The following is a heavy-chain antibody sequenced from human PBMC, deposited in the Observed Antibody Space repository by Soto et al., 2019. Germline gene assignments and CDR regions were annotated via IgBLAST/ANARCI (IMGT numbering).Heavy chain of an antibody. V-gene: IGHV1-69*05. J-gene: IGHJ6*04. CDR2: IIPIFGTA. Sequence: QVQLVQSGAEVKKPGSSVKVSCKASGGTFSSYAISWVRQAPGQGLEWMGGIIPIFGTANYAQKFQGRVTITTDEPTGTTYMGPGSMRSEDTAVYNFARGRGKVYYDGMVVWGKG. CDR3: ARGRGKVYYDGMVV. CDR1: GGTFSSYA.